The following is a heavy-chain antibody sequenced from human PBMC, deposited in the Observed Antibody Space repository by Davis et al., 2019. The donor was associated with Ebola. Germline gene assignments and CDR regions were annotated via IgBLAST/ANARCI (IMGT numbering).Heavy chain of an antibody. CDR2: IQYDGENK. V-gene: IGHV3-33*05. CDR3: TRDPDRSIWYNAFDV. D-gene: IGHD6-13*01. CDR1: GFSLSSYG. Sequence: GESLKISCVTSGFSLSSYGMHWVRQAPGKGLEWLATIQYDGENKYYADSLKGRFTISRDSSKHTLYLQMNSLRAEDTALYYCTRDPDRSIWYNAFDVWGQGTMVTVSS. J-gene: IGHJ3*01.